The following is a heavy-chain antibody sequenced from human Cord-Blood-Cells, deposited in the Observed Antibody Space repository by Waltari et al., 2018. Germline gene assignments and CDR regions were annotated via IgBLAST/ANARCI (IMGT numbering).Heavy chain of an antibody. CDR2: INHSGST. J-gene: IGHJ4*02. D-gene: IGHD3-16*02. V-gene: IGHV4-34*01. Sequence: QVQLQQWGAGLLKPSETLSLTCAVYGGSFSGYYWSWIRQPPGKGLEWIEEINHSGSTNYNPSLKSRVTISVDTSKNQFSLKLSSVTAADTAVYYCARGSYDYVWGSYRYTRRYFDYWGQGTLVTVSS. CDR1: GGSFSGYY. CDR3: ARGSYDYVWGSYRYTRRYFDY.